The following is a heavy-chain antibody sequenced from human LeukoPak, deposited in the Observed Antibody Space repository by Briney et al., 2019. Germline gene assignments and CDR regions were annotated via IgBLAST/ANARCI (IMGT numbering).Heavy chain of an antibody. D-gene: IGHD5-18*01. CDR1: GGSFSGYY. Sequence: PSETLSLTCAVYGGSFSGYYWSWIREPPGKGLEWIGEINYSGSTNYNPSLKSRVTISVDTSKNQFSLKLNSVTAADTAVYYCARGVRSSTYSYGFMNYWGQGTLVTVSS. J-gene: IGHJ4*02. CDR3: ARGVRSSTYSYGFMNY. CDR2: INYSGST. V-gene: IGHV4-34*01.